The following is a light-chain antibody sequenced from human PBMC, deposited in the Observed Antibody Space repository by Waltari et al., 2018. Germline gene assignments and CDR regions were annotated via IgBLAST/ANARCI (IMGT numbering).Light chain of an antibody. CDR2: WAS. J-gene: IGKJ2*01. V-gene: IGKV4-1*01. CDR1: PRCFYSSNNKNY. CDR3: KQYSGFPRT. Sequence: LMTQSPDSLAVSLGERVTLNCKSLPRCFYSSNNKNYLAWYQQRPGQSPKLLLYWASARASGVPDRFSGSGSGKDFTLTISSLQAEDVAVYYCKQYSGFPRTFGQGTKVEI.